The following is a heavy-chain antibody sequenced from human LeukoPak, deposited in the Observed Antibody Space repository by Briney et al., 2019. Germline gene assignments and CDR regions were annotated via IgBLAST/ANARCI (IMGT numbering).Heavy chain of an antibody. V-gene: IGHV3-9*01. CDR2: ISWNSGSI. J-gene: IGHJ3*02. D-gene: IGHD1-14*01. Sequence: GGSLRLSCAGSGFIFNNYAMHWVRQPPGKGLEWVSGISWNSGSIDYADSVKGRFTISRDNAKNSLYLQMNSLRVEDTAFYYCAKDTEGAFDIWGQGTMVTVSS. CDR1: GFIFNNYA. CDR3: AKDTEGAFDI.